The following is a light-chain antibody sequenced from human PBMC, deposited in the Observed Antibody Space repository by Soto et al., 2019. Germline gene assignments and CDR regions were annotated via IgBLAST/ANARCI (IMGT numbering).Light chain of an antibody. V-gene: IGKV4-1*01. J-gene: IGKJ1*01. CDR1: QSVLYSSNNKNY. CDR2: WAS. CDR3: HQYDSSPPT. Sequence: DIVMTQSPDSLAVSLGERATINCKSSQSVLYSSNNKNYLAWYQQKPGQPPKLLIYWASTRESGVPDRFSGSGSGTDFTLTISSLQAEDVAVYYCHQYDSSPPTFGQGTKVEIK.